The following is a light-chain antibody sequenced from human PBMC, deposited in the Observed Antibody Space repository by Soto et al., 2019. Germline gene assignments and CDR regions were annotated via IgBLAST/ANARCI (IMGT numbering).Light chain of an antibody. CDR1: QGIRKD. CDR2: TAS. J-gene: IGKJ1*01. CDR3: LQDYNYPCT. V-gene: IGKV1-6*01. Sequence: AIQMTQSTSSLSASVGDRVSITCRASQGIRKDLGWYQQKPGKDPKLMIYTASSLQSGVPSRFSGSGSGTDFTLTIISLEPEDFATYYCLQDYNYPCTFGQGNKVEIK.